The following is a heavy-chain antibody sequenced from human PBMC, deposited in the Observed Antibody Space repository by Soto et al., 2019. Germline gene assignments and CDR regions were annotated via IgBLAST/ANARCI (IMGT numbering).Heavy chain of an antibody. CDR1: GGSFTSNNW. D-gene: IGHD1-7*01. CDR3: ASRDPGTSVDY. V-gene: IGHV4-4*02. J-gene: IGHJ4*02. CDR2: IYRTGST. Sequence: QVQLQESGPGLVKPSGTLSLTCAVSGGSFTSNNWWPWVRHPPGQGLAWIGEIYRTGSTNYNPSLKSRVTISLDKSENQFSLKVTSLTAADTAVYYCASRDPGTSVDYWGQGTLVTVSS.